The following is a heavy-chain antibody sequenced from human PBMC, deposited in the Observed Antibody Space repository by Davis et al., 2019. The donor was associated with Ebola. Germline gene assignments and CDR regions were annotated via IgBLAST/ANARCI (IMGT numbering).Heavy chain of an antibody. CDR3: AKDHLLWFGELFAEGRFDP. Sequence: GESLKISCAVSGLTFSSYAMSWVRQAPGKGLEWVAFIRYDGSNKYYADSVKGRFTISRDNSKNTLYLQMNSLRAEDTAVYYCAKDHLLWFGELFAEGRFDPWGQGTLVTVSS. V-gene: IGHV3-30*02. CDR2: IRYDGSNK. CDR1: GLTFSSYA. J-gene: IGHJ5*02. D-gene: IGHD3-10*01.